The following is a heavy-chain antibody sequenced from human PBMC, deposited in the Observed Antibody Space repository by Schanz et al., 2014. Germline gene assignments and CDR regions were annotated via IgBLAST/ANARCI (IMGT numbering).Heavy chain of an antibody. D-gene: IGHD3-10*01. V-gene: IGHV3-23*01. J-gene: IGHJ5*01. Sequence: EVQLLESGGGLVQPGGSLRLSCAASGFTFSSYAMSWVRQAPGKGLLWVSSISGTGGDDTYYADSVKGRFTISRDNSKNTLYLQMNSLRAGDAAVYYCAKQHIVRGVIYLNWFDSWGQGTLVTVSS. CDR2: ISGTGGDDT. CDR1: GFTFSSYA. CDR3: AKQHIVRGVIYLNWFDS.